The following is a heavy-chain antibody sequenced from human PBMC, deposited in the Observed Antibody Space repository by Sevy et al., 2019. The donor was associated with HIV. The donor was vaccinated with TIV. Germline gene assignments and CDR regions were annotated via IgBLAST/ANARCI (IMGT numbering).Heavy chain of an antibody. CDR2: IYHSGST. D-gene: IGHD3-10*01. V-gene: IGHV4-38-2*01. J-gene: IGHJ4*02. CDR1: NYSISSGYY. CDR3: ARQGGLVDRDFDY. Sequence: SETLSLTCAVSNYSISSGYYWGWIRQSPGKGLEWIGNIYHSGSTYYNPSLKSRVTISVDTSKSQFSLKLNSVTAADTALYYCARQGGLVDRDFDYWGQGTLVTVSS.